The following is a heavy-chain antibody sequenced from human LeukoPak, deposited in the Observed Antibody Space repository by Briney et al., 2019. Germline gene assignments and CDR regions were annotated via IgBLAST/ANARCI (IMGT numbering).Heavy chain of an antibody. CDR1: GYTFTNYG. D-gene: IGHD6-13*01. J-gene: IGHJ4*02. CDR3: VRLDSSSWSFDY. Sequence: ASVTVSFKGSGYTFTNYGISWVRQAPGQGLEGMGWISAYNGNTNYAQKLQGRVTMTTDTSTSTAYMELRSLRSDDTAVYYCVRLDSSSWSFDYWGQGTLVTVSS. V-gene: IGHV1-18*01. CDR2: ISAYNGNT.